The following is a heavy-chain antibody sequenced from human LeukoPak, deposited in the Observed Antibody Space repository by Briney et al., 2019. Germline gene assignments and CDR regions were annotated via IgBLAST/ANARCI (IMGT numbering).Heavy chain of an antibody. CDR1: GYTFTSYG. CDR2: ISAYNGNT. J-gene: IGHJ3*02. CDR3: ARGLDIVVVPAITNAFDI. V-gene: IGHV1-18*01. D-gene: IGHD2-2*01. Sequence: ASVKVSCKASGYTFTSYGISWVRQAPGQGLEWVGWISAYNGNTNYAQKLQGRVTMTTDTSTSTAYLELSSLRSEDTAVYYCARGLDIVVVPAITNAFDIWGQGTMVTVSS.